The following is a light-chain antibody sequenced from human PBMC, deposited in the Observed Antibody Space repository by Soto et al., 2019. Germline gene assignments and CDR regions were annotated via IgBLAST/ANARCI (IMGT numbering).Light chain of an antibody. V-gene: IGKV3-15*01. J-gene: IGKJ1*01. CDR3: QQYNNWPRT. Sequence: EIVLTQSPATLSLSPGERATRSCRASQSVSSYLAWYQQKPGQAPRLLIYGASTRATGIPARFSGSGSGTEFTLTISSLQSEDFAVYYCQQYNNWPRTFGQGTKVDIK. CDR2: GAS. CDR1: QSVSSY.